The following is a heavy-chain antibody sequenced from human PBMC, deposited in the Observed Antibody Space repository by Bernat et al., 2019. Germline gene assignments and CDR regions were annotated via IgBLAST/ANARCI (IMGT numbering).Heavy chain of an antibody. V-gene: IGHV3-21*01. CDR3: ARNIAVAGIDY. Sequence: EVQLVESGGGLVKPGGSLRLSCAASGFTFSSYSMNWVRQAPGKGLEWVSSISSSSSYIYYADSVKGRFTISRDNAKNSLYLQMNTLRAEDTAVYYCARNIAVAGIDYWGQGTLVTVSS. D-gene: IGHD6-19*01. J-gene: IGHJ4*02. CDR1: GFTFSSYS. CDR2: ISSSSSYI.